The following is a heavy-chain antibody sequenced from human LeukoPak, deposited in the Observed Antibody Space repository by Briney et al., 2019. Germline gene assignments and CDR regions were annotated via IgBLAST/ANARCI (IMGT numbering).Heavy chain of an antibody. J-gene: IGHJ4*02. V-gene: IGHV3-33*08. CDR1: GFSFSRHG. D-gene: IGHD4-17*01. CDR2: IWYDGSNK. CDR3: ARADYGDSATFDY. Sequence: PGGSLRLSCAASGFSFSRHGIHWVRQAPGKGLEWVAVIWYDGSNKYYADSVKGRFTISRDNSKNTLYLQMNSLRAEDTAVYYCARADYGDSATFDYWGQGTLVTVSS.